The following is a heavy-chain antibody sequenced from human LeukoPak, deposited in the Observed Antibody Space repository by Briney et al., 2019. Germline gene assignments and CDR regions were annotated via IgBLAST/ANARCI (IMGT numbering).Heavy chain of an antibody. V-gene: IGHV4-61*01. D-gene: IGHD3-10*01. CDR1: GGSISSGSYY. J-gene: IGHJ6*03. Sequence: SQTLSLTCTVSGGSISSGSYYWSWIRQPPGKGLEWIGYIYYSGGTNYNPSLKSRVTISVDTSKNQFSLKLSSVTAADTAVYYCARATGSGDSPGYYYYYMDVWGKGTTVTVSS. CDR3: ARATGSGDSPGYYYYYMDV. CDR2: IYYSGGT.